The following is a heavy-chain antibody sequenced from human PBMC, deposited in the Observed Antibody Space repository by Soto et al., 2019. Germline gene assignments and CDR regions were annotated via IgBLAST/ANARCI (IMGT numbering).Heavy chain of an antibody. CDR1: GYTFTSYY. CDR3: ARDPRYCSSTSCYDLHILTGADY. CDR2: INPSGGST. V-gene: IGHV1-46*03. J-gene: IGHJ4*02. Sequence: ASVKVSCKASGYTFTSYYMHWVRQAPGQGLEWMGIINPSGGSTSYAQKFQGRVTMTRDTSTSTVYMELSSLRSEDTAVYYCARDPRYCSSTSCYDLHILTGADYWGQGTLVTVSS. D-gene: IGHD2-2*01.